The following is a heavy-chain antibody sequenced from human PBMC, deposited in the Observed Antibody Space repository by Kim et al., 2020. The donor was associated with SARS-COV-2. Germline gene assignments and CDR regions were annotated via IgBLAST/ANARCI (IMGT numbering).Heavy chain of an antibody. CDR3: ARGSGSYFDTHYYYYGMDV. J-gene: IGHJ6*02. Sequence: SVKVSCKASGGTFSSYAISWVRQAPGQGLEWMGRIIPILGIANYAQKFQGRVTITADKSTSTAYMELSSLRSEDTAVYYCARGSGSYFDTHYYYYGMDVWGQGTTVTVSS. D-gene: IGHD3-10*01. CDR1: GGTFSSYA. V-gene: IGHV1-69*04. CDR2: IIPILGIA.